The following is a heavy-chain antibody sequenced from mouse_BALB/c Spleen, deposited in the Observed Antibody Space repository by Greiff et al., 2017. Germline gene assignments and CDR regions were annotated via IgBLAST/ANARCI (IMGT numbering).Heavy chain of an antibody. J-gene: IGHJ2*01. D-gene: IGHD2-14*01. V-gene: IGHV14-3*02. CDR2: IDPANGNT. CDR1: GFNIKDTY. CDR3: AIGFYY. Sequence: VQLKQSGAELVRPGALVKLSCKASGFNIKDTYMHWVKQRPEQGLEWIGRIDPANGNTKYDPKFQGKATITADTSSNTAYLQLSSLTSDDTAVYYCAIGFYYWGQGTTLTVSS.